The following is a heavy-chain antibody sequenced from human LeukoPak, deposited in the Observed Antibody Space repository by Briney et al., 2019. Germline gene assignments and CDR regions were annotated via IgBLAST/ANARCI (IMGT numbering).Heavy chain of an antibody. J-gene: IGHJ4*02. V-gene: IGHV1-2*02. CDR1: GYTFTSHG. CDR2: INPNSGGT. CDR3: ARPTADIVLMAAFDY. Sequence: ASVKVSCKASGYTFTSHGISWVRQAPGQGLEWMGWINPNSGGTNYAQKFQGRVTMTRDTSISTAYMELSRPRSDDTAVYYCARPTADIVLMAAFDYWGQGTLVTVSS. D-gene: IGHD2-8*01.